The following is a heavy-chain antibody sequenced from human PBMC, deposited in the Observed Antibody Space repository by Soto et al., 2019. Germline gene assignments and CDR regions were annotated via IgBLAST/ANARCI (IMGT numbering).Heavy chain of an antibody. D-gene: IGHD1-26*01. J-gene: IGHJ5*02. CDR3: ARSPVIGSTNQWFDP. Sequence: ASVKVSCKASGYTFSNYDINWVRQATGQGLEWVGRMNPNSGNTGYAQKFQGRVTMTRNTSISTAYMELSSLRSEDTAVYYCARSPVIGSTNQWFDPWGQGTLVTVS. CDR1: GYTFSNYD. CDR2: MNPNSGNT. V-gene: IGHV1-8*01.